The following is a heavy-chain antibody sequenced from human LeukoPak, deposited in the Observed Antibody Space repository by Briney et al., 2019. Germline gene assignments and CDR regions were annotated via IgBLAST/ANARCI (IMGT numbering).Heavy chain of an antibody. J-gene: IGHJ5*02. CDR2: INPNSGGT. CDR3: ARFYSSDWSFDP. D-gene: IGHD6-19*01. CDR1: GYTFTAFY. V-gene: IGHV1-2*06. Sequence: ASVKVSCKTSGYTFTAFYMHWVRQAPGQGLEWMGRINPNSGGTNYAQNFQGRVTMTRDTSISTAYVELSRLSSDDTAVYFCARFYSSDWSFDPWGQGTLVTVSS.